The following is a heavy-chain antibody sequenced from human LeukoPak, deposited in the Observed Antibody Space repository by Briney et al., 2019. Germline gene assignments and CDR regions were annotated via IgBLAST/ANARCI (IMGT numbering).Heavy chain of an antibody. Sequence: PGRSLRPSWAASGPTFSSYAMSCVSQPPRNGLEWVSSISGSGGSTYYADSVKGRFTISRDNSKNTLYLQMNSLRAEDTAVYYCAKVNSYGGKSPPDYRGQGTLVTVSS. D-gene: IGHD4-23*01. J-gene: IGHJ4*02. CDR2: ISGSGGST. CDR1: GPTFSSYA. CDR3: AKVNSYGGKSPPDY. V-gene: IGHV3-23*01.